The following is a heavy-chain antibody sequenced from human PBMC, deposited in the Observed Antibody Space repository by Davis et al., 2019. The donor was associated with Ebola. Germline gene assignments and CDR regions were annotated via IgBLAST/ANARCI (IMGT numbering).Heavy chain of an antibody. V-gene: IGHV5-51*01. CDR3: ARQGAMAGTPFDY. J-gene: IGHJ4*02. Sequence: GESLKISCKGSGYSFTRYWIGWVRQMPGKGLEWMGIIYPGDSDTRYSPSFQGQVTISADKSITAAYLQWRSLKASDTAMYYCARQGAMAGTPFDYWGQGTLVTVSS. CDR1: GYSFTRYW. CDR2: IYPGDSDT. D-gene: IGHD1-7*01.